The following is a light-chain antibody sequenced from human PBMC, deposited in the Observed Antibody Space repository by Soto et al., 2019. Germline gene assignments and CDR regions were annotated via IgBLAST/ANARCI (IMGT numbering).Light chain of an antibody. CDR1: SSDVGSYNL. Sequence: QSALTQPASVSGSPGQSITISCTGTSSDVGSYNLVSWYQQHPGKAPKLMIYEGSKRPSGISNRFSGSRSGNTASLTISGLQAEDEAEYYCCSYADSSRIYVFGSGTTLTVL. CDR2: EGS. V-gene: IGLV2-23*01. CDR3: CSYADSSRIYV. J-gene: IGLJ1*01.